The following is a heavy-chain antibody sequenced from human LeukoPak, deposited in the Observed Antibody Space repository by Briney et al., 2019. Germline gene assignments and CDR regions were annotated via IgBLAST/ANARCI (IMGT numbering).Heavy chain of an antibody. CDR3: AKDIYDILTGYFDY. J-gene: IGHJ4*02. CDR1: GFTFSSYS. CDR2: ISSSSSYI. V-gene: IGHV3-21*04. D-gene: IGHD3-9*01. Sequence: PGGSLRLSCAASGFTFSSYSMNWVRQAPGKGLEWVSSISSSSSYIYYADSVKGRFTISRDNAKNSLYLQMNSLRAEDTAVYYCAKDIYDILTGYFDYWGQGTLVTVSS.